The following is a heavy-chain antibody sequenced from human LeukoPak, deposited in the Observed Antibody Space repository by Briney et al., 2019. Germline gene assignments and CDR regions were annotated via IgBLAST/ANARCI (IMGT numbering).Heavy chain of an antibody. V-gene: IGHV1-2*02. CDR2: INPNSGGT. CDR1: GYTFTGYY. D-gene: IGHD2-15*01. J-gene: IGHJ4*02. Sequence: ASVKVSCKASGYTFTGYYMHWVRQAPGQGLEWMGWINPNSGGTNYAQKFQGRVTMTRDTSISTAYMELSRLRSDDTAVYYCARGSRWRYCSGGSCYSYLAFDYWGQGTLVTVSS. CDR3: ARGSRWRYCSGGSCYSYLAFDY.